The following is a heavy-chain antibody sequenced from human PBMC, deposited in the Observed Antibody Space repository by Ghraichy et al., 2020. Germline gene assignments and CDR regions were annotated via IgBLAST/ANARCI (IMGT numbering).Heavy chain of an antibody. Sequence: GGSLRLSCAASGFTFSSYSMNWVRQAPGKGLEWVSSISDSSSYIYYADSVKGRFTISRDNAKNSLYLQMNSLRAEDTAVYYCARGQSYGSGSYYMEPCDFDIWGQGTMVTVSS. J-gene: IGHJ3*02. CDR1: GFTFSSYS. CDR2: ISDSSSYI. V-gene: IGHV3-21*01. CDR3: ARGQSYGSGSYYMEPCDFDI. D-gene: IGHD3-10*01.